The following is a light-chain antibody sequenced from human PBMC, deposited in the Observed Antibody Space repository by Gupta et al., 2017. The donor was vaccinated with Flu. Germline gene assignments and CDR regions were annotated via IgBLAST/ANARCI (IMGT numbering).Light chain of an antibody. V-gene: IGKV1-39*01. J-gene: IGKJ5*01. CDR1: QSVSSY. Sequence: DIQMTQSPSSLSASVGDRITITCRASQSVSSYLNWFHQKPGKAPKLLINFASVLQSGVPSRFSGSGFGTDFTLTISSLQPEDFGTHYCQQSYTVTITFGQGTRLEIK. CDR2: FAS. CDR3: QQSYTVTIT.